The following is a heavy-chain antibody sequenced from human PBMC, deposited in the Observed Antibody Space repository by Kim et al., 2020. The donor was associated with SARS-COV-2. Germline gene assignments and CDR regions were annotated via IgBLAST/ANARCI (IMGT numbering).Heavy chain of an antibody. D-gene: IGHD3-10*01. CDR3: ASVYGSGSYAYFDY. Sequence: NPALKSRITMSVATSKNQFSLKLSSVTAVDTAVYYCASVYGSGSYAYFDYWGQGTLVTVSS. V-gene: IGHV4-28*01. J-gene: IGHJ4*02.